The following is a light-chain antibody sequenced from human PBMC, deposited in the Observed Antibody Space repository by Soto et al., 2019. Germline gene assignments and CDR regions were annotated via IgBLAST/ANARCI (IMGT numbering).Light chain of an antibody. CDR1: SSDVGSHNL. V-gene: IGLV2-23*02. J-gene: IGLJ1*01. Sequence: QSALTQPASVSGSPGQSITISCTGTSSDVGSHNLVSWYQQHPGKAPKLIIFEVSKRPSGVSNPFSGSKSGNTASLTISGVQADDEADYYCCAYAGSGTDVFGTGTKLTVL. CDR2: EVS. CDR3: CAYAGSGTDV.